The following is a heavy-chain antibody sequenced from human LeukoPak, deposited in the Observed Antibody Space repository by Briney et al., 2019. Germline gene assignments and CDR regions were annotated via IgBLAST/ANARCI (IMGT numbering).Heavy chain of an antibody. V-gene: IGHV1-2*02. CDR3: ARDRDYSNTERGFDY. CDR1: GYTVTDYY. J-gene: IGHJ4*02. CDR2: INPNSGET. D-gene: IGHD4-11*01. Sequence: GASVKVSCKTSGYTVTDYYIHWVRQAPGQGLEWMGWINPNSGETNSAQKFQGRVTMTGDTSISTAYMELRRVTSDDTAVYYCARDRDYSNTERGFDYWGQGTLLTVSS.